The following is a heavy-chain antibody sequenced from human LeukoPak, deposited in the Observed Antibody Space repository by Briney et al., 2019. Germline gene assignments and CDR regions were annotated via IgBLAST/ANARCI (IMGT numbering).Heavy chain of an antibody. CDR2: VIYSGST. J-gene: IGHJ4*02. CDR3: ARGGYDSSGYHDNYFDY. Sequence: SETLSLTCTVSGGSISSYYWNWIRQPPGKGLEWIGRVIYSGSTNYNPSLKSRVTTSVDTSKNQFSLKLSSVTAADTAVYYCARGGYDSSGYHDNYFDYWGQGTLVTVSS. V-gene: IGHV4-59*01. D-gene: IGHD3-22*01. CDR1: GGSISSYY.